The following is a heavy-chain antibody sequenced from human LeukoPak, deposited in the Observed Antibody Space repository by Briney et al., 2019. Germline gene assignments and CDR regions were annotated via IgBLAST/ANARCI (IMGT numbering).Heavy chain of an antibody. J-gene: IGHJ4*02. V-gene: IGHV1-8*01. CDR2: MNPNSGNT. D-gene: IGHD4-17*01. CDR1: GYTFTSYD. Sequence: ASVKDSCKASGYTFTSYDINCVRQATGQGLEWMGWMNPNSGNTDYAHKFQDRVTLTRSTSISTDYMELSSLRSDETAVYYCARASHGDYFDFWGQGTLVTVSS. CDR3: ARASHGDYFDF.